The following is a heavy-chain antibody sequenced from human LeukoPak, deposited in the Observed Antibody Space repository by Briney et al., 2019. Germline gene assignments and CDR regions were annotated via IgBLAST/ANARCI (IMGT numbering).Heavy chain of an antibody. CDR1: GGSFSGYY. Sequence: SETLSLTCAVYGGSFSGYYWSWIRQPPGKGLEWIGEINHSGSTNYNPSPKSRVTISVDTSKNQFSLKLSSVTAADTAVYYCASNDSRDRLFDYWGQGTLVTVSS. CDR2: INHSGST. D-gene: IGHD6-13*01. J-gene: IGHJ4*02. CDR3: ASNDSRDRLFDY. V-gene: IGHV4-34*01.